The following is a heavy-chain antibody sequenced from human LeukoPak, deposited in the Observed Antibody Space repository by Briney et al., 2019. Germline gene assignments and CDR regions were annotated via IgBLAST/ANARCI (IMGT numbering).Heavy chain of an antibody. J-gene: IGHJ4*02. CDR2: ISYDGSNK. D-gene: IGHD6-6*01. CDR1: GFTFSSYA. V-gene: IGHV3-30*04. Sequence: PGRSLRLSCAASGFTFSSYAMHWVRQAPGKGLEWVAVISYDGSNKYYADSVKGRFTISRDNSKNTLYLQMNSLRAEDTAVYYFARAPGSIAAPPGQLDYWGQGTLVTVSS. CDR3: ARAPGSIAAPPGQLDY.